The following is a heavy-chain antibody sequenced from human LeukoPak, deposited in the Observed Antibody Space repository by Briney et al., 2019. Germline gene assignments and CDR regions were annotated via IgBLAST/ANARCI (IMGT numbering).Heavy chain of an antibody. Sequence: PGGSLRLSCAASGFTFSAYSMSWVRQAPGKGLEWVSAISGSGGSTYYADSVKGRFTISRDNSKNTLYLQMNSLRAEDTAVYYCAKDHGSGWTPVDYWGQGTLVTVSS. V-gene: IGHV3-23*01. D-gene: IGHD6-19*01. CDR2: ISGSGGST. J-gene: IGHJ4*02. CDR1: GFTFSAYS. CDR3: AKDHGSGWTPVDY.